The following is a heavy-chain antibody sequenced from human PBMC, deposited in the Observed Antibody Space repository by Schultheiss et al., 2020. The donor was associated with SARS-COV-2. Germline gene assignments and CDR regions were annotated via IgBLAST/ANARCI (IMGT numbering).Heavy chain of an antibody. Sequence: GGSLRLSCAASGFTFSSYAMHWVRQAPGKGLEWVAVISYDGSNKYYADSVKGRFTISRDNSKNTLYLQMNSLRAEDTAVYYCAKYKPPVAGIDWGQGTLVTVSS. V-gene: IGHV3-30*07. CDR2: ISYDGSNK. CDR3: AKYKPPVAGID. D-gene: IGHD6-19*01. J-gene: IGHJ4*02. CDR1: GFTFSSYA.